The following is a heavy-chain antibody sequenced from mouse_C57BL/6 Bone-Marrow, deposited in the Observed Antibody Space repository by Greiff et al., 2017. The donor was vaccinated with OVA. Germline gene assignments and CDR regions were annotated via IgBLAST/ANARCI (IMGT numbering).Heavy chain of an antibody. J-gene: IGHJ2*01. D-gene: IGHD2-5*01. Sequence: VQLQQPGAELVRPGSSVKLSCKASGYTFTSYWMPWVKQRPIQGLEWIGNIDPSDSETHYNQKFKDKATLTVDKSSSTAYMQLSSLTSEDSAVYYCARDSNYSYYFDYWGQGTTLTVSS. V-gene: IGHV1-52*01. CDR1: GYTFTSYW. CDR3: ARDSNYSYYFDY. CDR2: IDPSDSET.